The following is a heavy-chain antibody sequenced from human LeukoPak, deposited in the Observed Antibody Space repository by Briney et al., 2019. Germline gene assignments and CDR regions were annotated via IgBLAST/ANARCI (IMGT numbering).Heavy chain of an antibody. CDR3: ARGPLILRYFDWYYDY. D-gene: IGHD3-9*01. CDR1: GFTFSSYD. CDR2: IDAAGDT. Sequence: GGSLSLSCAASGFTFSSYDMHWVRHATGKGLEWVSAIDAAGDTYYPGSVKGRFTISRENAKNSLYLQMNSLRAGDTAVYYCARGPLILRYFDWYYDYWGQGTLVTVSS. J-gene: IGHJ4*02. V-gene: IGHV3-13*01.